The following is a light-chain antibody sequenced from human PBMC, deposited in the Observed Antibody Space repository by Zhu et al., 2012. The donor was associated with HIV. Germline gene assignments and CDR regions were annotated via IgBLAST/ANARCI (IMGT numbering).Light chain of an antibody. CDR2: GAS. CDR3: QHLNNFPIT. Sequence: GDRVTITCRASQAIDSDLAWYQQKPQKAPKLLIYGASTLQTGVPSRFSGSGSATEFTLTINGLQPDDFATYFCQHLNNFPITFGPGTNVDFK. CDR1: QAIDSD. V-gene: IGKV1-9*01. J-gene: IGKJ3*01.